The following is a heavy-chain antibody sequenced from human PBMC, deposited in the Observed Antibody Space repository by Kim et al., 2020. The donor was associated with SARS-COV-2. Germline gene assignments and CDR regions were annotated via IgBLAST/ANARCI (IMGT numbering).Heavy chain of an antibody. V-gene: IGHV3-23*01. J-gene: IGHJ4*02. CDR2: ISTGGDGT. CDR3: AKDRPPGGKQRWY. D-gene: IGHD3-16*01. Sequence: GGSLRLSCAASGFTFSNYGMSWVRQAPGKGLEWVSVISTGGDGTYYADSVKGRFTISRDNSKNTLHLQMNSLRAEETAVYYCAKDRPPGGKQRWYWGQGTLVTVSS. CDR1: GFTFSNYG.